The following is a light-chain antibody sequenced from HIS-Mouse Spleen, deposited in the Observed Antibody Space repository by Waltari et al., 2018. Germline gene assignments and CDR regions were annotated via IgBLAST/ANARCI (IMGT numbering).Light chain of an antibody. J-gene: IGLJ3*02. CDR1: SSDVGGYNY. CDR3: SSYTSSSTWV. V-gene: IGLV2-14*01. Sequence: QSALTQPASVSGSPGQSITISCTGTSSDVGGYNYVSWYQQHPGKAPKLMIYEVSNRASGVSTRFSGCKSGNTASLTISGLQAEDEADYYCSSYTSSSTWVFGGGTKLTVL. CDR2: EVS.